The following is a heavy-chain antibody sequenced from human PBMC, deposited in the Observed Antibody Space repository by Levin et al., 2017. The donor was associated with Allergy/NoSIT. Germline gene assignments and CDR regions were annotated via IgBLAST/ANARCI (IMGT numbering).Heavy chain of an antibody. V-gene: IGHV4-59*13. CDR2: IYFSGTA. CDR1: GGSISSYY. Sequence: PSETLSLTCTISGGSISSYYWSWIRQPPGKGLEWVGYIYFSGTANYNPSLKSRVTMSIDTSKKQFSLNLTSVTAADTAVYYSARETMNTPTGGPPPLQYFFDDWGKGTLVTVSS. CDR3: ARETMNTPTGGPPPLQYFFDD. D-gene: IGHD4-11*01. J-gene: IGHJ4*02.